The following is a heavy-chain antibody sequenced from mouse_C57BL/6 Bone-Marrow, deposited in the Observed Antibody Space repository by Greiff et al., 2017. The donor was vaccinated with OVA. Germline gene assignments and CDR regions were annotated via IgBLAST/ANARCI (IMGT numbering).Heavy chain of an antibody. D-gene: IGHD1-1*01. J-gene: IGHJ1*03. Sequence: QVQLQQSGSELRSPGSSVKLSCKDFDSKVFPIAYMSWVRQKPGHGFEWIGGILPSIGRTIYGEKFEDNATLGADTQSNTDYLELNSLTSEDSAIYYCARRAVVFWYFDVWGTGTTVTVSS. CDR3: ARRAVVFWYFDV. CDR1: DSKVFPIAY. CDR2: ILPSIGRT. V-gene: IGHV15-2*01.